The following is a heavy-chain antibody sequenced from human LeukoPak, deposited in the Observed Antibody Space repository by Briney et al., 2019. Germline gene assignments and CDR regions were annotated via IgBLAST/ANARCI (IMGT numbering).Heavy chain of an antibody. Sequence: PSQTLSFTCAISGDSVSTNSVAWNWIRQSPSRGLEWLGRTSYRSKWYNDYAVSVKSRITITPDASKNQFSLQLNSVTPEDTAVYYCAREAEITRFDYWGQGTLVTVSS. CDR1: GDSVSTNSVA. D-gene: IGHD5-24*01. CDR2: TSYRSKWYN. V-gene: IGHV6-1*01. J-gene: IGHJ4*02. CDR3: AREAEITRFDY.